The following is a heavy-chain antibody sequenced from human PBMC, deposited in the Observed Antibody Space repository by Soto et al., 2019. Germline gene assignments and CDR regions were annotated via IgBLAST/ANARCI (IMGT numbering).Heavy chain of an antibody. Sequence: QVQLVESGGGVVQPGRSLRLSCAASGFTFSSYGMHWVRQAPGKGLEWVAVMSYDGSNEYYADSVEGRFTISRHNSKNTLYLQMNSLRAEDTAVYYCAKDYGSGWYYFDSWGQGTLVTVSS. D-gene: IGHD6-19*01. J-gene: IGHJ4*02. CDR3: AKDYGSGWYYFDS. CDR2: MSYDGSNE. CDR1: GFTFSSYG. V-gene: IGHV3-30*18.